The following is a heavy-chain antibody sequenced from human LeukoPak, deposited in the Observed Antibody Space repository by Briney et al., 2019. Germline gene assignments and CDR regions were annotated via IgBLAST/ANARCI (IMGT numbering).Heavy chain of an antibody. D-gene: IGHD3-22*01. CDR2: MNPNSGNT. CDR3: ARGYDYYDSSGYYYFDY. CDR1: GYTFTSYD. Sequence: ASVKVSCKASGYTFTSYDINWVRQATGQGLEWMGWMNPNSGNTGYAQKFQGRGTMTRNTSISTAYMELSSLRSEDTAVYYCARGYDYYDSSGYYYFDYWGQGTLVTVYS. V-gene: IGHV1-8*01. J-gene: IGHJ4*02.